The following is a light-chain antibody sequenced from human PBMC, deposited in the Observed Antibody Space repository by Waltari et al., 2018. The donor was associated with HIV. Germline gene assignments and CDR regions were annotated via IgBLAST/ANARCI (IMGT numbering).Light chain of an antibody. CDR3: AAWDDSLNGHVV. CDR2: SNN. Sequence: QSVLTQPPSASGTPGQRVTISCSGSSSNIRSNTVNWYQQLPGTAPKLPLYSNNQRPSGVPDRFSGSKSGTSASLAISGLQSEDEADYYCAAWDDSLNGHVVFGGGTKLTVL. CDR1: SSNIRSNT. J-gene: IGLJ2*01. V-gene: IGLV1-44*01.